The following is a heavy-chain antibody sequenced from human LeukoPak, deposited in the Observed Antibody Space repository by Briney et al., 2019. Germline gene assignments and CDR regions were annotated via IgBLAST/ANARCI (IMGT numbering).Heavy chain of an antibody. CDR3: ARGYGDYVNYYYYYYMDV. Sequence: PSETLSLTCAVYGGSFSGYYWSWIRQPPGKGLEWIGEIYHSGSTNYNPSLKSRVTISVDTSKNQFSLKLSSVTAADTAVYYCARGYGDYVNYYYYYYMDVWGKGTTVTVSS. CDR1: GGSFSGYY. J-gene: IGHJ6*03. V-gene: IGHV4-34*01. CDR2: IYHSGST. D-gene: IGHD4-17*01.